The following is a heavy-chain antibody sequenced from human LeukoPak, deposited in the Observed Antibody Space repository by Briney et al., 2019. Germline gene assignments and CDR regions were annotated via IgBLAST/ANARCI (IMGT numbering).Heavy chain of an antibody. D-gene: IGHD3-16*01. V-gene: IGHV3-30*02. CDR2: IRYDGSNK. CDR3: AREDYVWGRGDY. Sequence: GSLSLSFAASGFTFSSYGMHWVRQAPGKGLGWVAFIRYDGSNKYYADSVKGRFTISRDNSKNTLYLQMNSLRAEDTAVYYCAREDYVWGRGDYWGQGTPVTVSS. J-gene: IGHJ4*02. CDR1: GFTFSSYG.